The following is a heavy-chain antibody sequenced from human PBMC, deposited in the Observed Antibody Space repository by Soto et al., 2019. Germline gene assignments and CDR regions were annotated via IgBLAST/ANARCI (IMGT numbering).Heavy chain of an antibody. CDR1: GYSFPSYC. CDR3: AGSYYYGSASCYKARAFDI. Sequence: ELQLVQSEAEVKKPGESLKISCQSSGYSFPSYCIAWVRQMPGKGLEWMGIICPGDSDSTYSPSFQGQVTISVDRSLRVAYLQWSGLKASDTAMYYCAGSYYYGSASCYKARAFDIWGQGTTVTVSS. CDR2: ICPGDSDS. V-gene: IGHV5-51*03. D-gene: IGHD3-10*01. J-gene: IGHJ3*02.